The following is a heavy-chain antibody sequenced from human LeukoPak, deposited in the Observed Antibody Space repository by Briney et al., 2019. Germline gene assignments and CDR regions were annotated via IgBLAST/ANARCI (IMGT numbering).Heavy chain of an antibody. CDR3: ATIIPYDFWSGYSVFDY. J-gene: IGHJ4*02. CDR1: GYTLTELS. Sequence: ASVKVSCKVSGYTLTELSMHWVRQAPGKGLEWMGGFDPEDGETIYAQKFQGRVTMTEDTSTDTAYMELSSLRSEDTAVYYCATIIPYDFWSGYSVFDYWGQGTLVTVSS. D-gene: IGHD3-3*01. V-gene: IGHV1-24*01. CDR2: FDPEDGET.